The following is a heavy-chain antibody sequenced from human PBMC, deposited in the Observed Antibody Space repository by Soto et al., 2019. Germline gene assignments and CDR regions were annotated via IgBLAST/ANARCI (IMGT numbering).Heavy chain of an antibody. CDR2: ISYTGDT. J-gene: IGHJ5*02. CDR1: GDSVLTDRYF. CDR3: ARIVVGATVDL. Sequence: TLSLTCGVSGDSVLTDRYFLTWIRQPPGKGLEWIAYISYTGDTNYNPSLKSRVTISIDTSRNQFSLTLTSVTAADTAVYFCARIVVGATVDLWGQGSMVTVSS. V-gene: IGHV4-61*01. D-gene: IGHD1-26*01.